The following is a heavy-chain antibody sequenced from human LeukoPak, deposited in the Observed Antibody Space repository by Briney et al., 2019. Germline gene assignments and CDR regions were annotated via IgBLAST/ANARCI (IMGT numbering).Heavy chain of an antibody. J-gene: IGHJ4*02. V-gene: IGHV1-18*01. CDR3: ARVGGGDRKVDY. CDR1: GYTFTSYG. D-gene: IGHD2-21*02. Sequence: ASVKVSCKAAGYTFTSYGISWVRQAPGQGLEWMGWISAYNGNTNYAQKLQGRVTMTTDTSTSTPYMELRSLRSDDTAVYYCARVGGGDRKVDYWGQGTLVTVSS. CDR2: ISAYNGNT.